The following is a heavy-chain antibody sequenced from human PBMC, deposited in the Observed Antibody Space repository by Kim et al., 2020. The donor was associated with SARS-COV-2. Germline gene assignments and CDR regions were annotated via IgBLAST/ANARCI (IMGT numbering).Heavy chain of an antibody. D-gene: IGHD2-8*01. J-gene: IGHJ5*02. CDR1: GGSISSSSYY. V-gene: IGHV4-39*01. CDR2: IYYSGST. Sequence: SETMSLTCTVSGGSISSSSYYWGWIRQPPGKGLEWMGSIYYSGSTYYNPSLKRRVTIYIDTSKNQFSLKLSSVTAAATAVYYCARSPARQIAGMVYAPRWFDPWGQGTLVTVSS. CDR3: ARSPARQIAGMVYAPRWFDP.